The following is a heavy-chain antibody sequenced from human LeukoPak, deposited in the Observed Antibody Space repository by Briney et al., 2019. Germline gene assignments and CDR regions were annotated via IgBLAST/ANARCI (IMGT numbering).Heavy chain of an antibody. J-gene: IGHJ4*02. CDR3: ARQRYSDY. V-gene: IGHV3-7*01. D-gene: IGHD1-1*01. CDR2: IKEDGSEN. Sequence: TGGSLRLSCAASGFTFSRYWMTWVRQAPGKGLKWVANIKEDGSENSYVESVKGRFTISRDNAKNSLYLQLNSLRAEDTAVYFCARQRYSDYWGQGTLVTVSS. CDR1: GFTFSRYW.